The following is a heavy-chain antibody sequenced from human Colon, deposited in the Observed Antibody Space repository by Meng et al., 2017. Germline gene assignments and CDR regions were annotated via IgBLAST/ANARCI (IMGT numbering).Heavy chain of an antibody. V-gene: IGHV3-21*01. D-gene: IGHD6-19*01. CDR2: ITTGGTYI. CDR1: GFTFSKHS. J-gene: IGHJ5*02. CDR3: ARVGLRAVAGLGPIDT. Sequence: GESLKISCAASGFTFSKHSMNWVRQAPGKELEWVSSITTGGTYIYYADSVKGRFSISRDNAKNSLSLQMNSLRPADTAVYFCARVGLRAVAGLGPIDTWGQGTLVTVSS.